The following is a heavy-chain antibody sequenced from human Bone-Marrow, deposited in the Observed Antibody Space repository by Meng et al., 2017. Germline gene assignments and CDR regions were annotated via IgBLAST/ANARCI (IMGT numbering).Heavy chain of an antibody. CDR3: ARDYRRIVGATGSAFDI. V-gene: IGHV3-21*01. J-gene: IGHJ3*02. CDR2: ISSSSSYI. D-gene: IGHD1-26*01. Sequence: GESLKISCAASGFTFSSYSMNWVRQAPGKGLEWVSSISSSSSYIYYADSVKGRFTISRDNAKNSLYLQMNSLGAEDTAVYYCARDYRRIVGATGSAFDIWGQGTMVTVSS. CDR1: GFTFSSYS.